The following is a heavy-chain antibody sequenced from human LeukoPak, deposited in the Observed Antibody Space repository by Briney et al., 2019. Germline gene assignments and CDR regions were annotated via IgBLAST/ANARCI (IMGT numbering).Heavy chain of an antibody. Sequence: ASVKVSCKASGYTFTSYGISWVRQAPGQGLEWMGWISAYNGNTNYAQKLQGRVTMTTDTSTSTAYMELRSLRSEDTAVYYCARDRASSDSHPHYFDYWGQGTLVTVSS. J-gene: IGHJ4*02. CDR3: ARDRASSDSHPHYFDY. CDR2: ISAYNGNT. D-gene: IGHD3-22*01. V-gene: IGHV1-18*01. CDR1: GYTFTSYG.